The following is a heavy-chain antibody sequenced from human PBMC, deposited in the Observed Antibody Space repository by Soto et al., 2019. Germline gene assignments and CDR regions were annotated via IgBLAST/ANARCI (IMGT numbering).Heavy chain of an antibody. CDR1: GGSISSSNW. D-gene: IGHD2-2*01. CDR3: ARVKWDIVVVPAACYFDY. J-gene: IGHJ4*02. CDR2: IYHSGST. V-gene: IGHV4-4*02. Sequence: QVQLQESGPGLVKPSGTLSLTCAVSGGSISSSNWWSWVRQPPGKGLEWIGEIYHSGSTNYNPSLKSRVTKSVDKSKNQFSLKLSSVTAADTAVYYCARVKWDIVVVPAACYFDYWGQGTLVTVSS.